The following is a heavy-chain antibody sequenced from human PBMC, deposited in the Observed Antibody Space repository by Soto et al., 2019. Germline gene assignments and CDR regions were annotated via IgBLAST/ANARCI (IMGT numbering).Heavy chain of an antibody. CDR2: ISYDGSNK. V-gene: IGHV3-30*18. D-gene: IGHD3-10*01. CDR1: GFIFSRYG. CDR3: AKDLGSGKPYYYYAMDV. J-gene: IGHJ6*02. Sequence: QVQLVESGGGVVQPGRSLRLSCAASGFIFSRYGMHWVRQAPGKGLEWVAVISYDGSNKYYAESVKGRLIISRDKSENTLYLQMNSPRAEDTAVYYCAKDLGSGKPYYYYAMDVWGQGTTVTVSS.